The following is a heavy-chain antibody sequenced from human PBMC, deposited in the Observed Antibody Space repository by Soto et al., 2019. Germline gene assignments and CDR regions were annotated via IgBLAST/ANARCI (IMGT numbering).Heavy chain of an antibody. CDR2: ISYDGSNK. Sequence: GGSLRLSCAASGFTFSSYGMHWVRQAPGKGLEWVAVISYDGSNKYYADSVKGRFTISRDNSKNTLYLQMNSLRAEDTAVYYCAKAQNYYDSSGYYHSWGQGTLVTVSS. V-gene: IGHV3-30*18. CDR1: GFTFSSYG. D-gene: IGHD3-22*01. CDR3: AKAQNYYDSSGYYHS. J-gene: IGHJ4*02.